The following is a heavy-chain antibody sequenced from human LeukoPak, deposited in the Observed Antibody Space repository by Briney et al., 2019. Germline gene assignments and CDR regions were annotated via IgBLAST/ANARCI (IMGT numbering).Heavy chain of an antibody. CDR1: GFTFSIYG. V-gene: IGHV3-30*18. J-gene: IGHJ6*02. Sequence: GGSLRLSCAAYGFTFSIYGMHWVRQAPGKGLEWVAVISYDGSNKYYADSVKGRFTISRDNSKNTLYLQMNSLRAEDTAVYYCAKDPHSSSWFEHYYYYYGMDVWGQGTTVTVSS. D-gene: IGHD6-13*01. CDR2: ISYDGSNK. CDR3: AKDPHSSSWFEHYYYYYGMDV.